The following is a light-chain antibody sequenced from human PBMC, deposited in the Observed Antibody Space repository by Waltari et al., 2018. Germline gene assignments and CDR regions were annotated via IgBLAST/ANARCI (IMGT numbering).Light chain of an antibody. CDR3: QQYYSAPWT. J-gene: IGKJ1*01. CDR2: WAS. Sequence: DIGMTQSPHSLAVPLGERASISCKSRQSVLNCCNNEDDVAWYQQKLGQPPKLLIYWASTRESGVPDRFGGSGSGADFTLAISSLQAEDVDVYYCQQYYSAPWTFGQGTKVEIK. V-gene: IGKV4-1*01. CDR1: QSVLNCCNNEDD.